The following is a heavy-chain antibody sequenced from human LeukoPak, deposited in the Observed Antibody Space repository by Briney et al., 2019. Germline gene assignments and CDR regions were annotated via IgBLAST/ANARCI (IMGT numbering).Heavy chain of an antibody. D-gene: IGHD3-22*01. Sequence: SETLSLTCTVSGVSISTYYWSWIRQPPGKGLEWIGYIYYSGSTNYNPSLKSRVTISVDTSKNQFSLKLSSVTAADTAVYYCARSAYLYDSSGYYQFDYWGQGTLVTVSS. CDR3: ARSAYLYDSSGYYQFDY. CDR1: GVSISTYY. J-gene: IGHJ4*02. CDR2: IYYSGST. V-gene: IGHV4-59*08.